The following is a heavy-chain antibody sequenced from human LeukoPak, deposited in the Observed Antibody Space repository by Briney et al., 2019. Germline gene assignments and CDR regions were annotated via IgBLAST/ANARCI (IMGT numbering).Heavy chain of an antibody. V-gene: IGHV3-73*01. Sequence: GGSLRLSCAASGFTFSGSAMHWVRQASGKGLEWVGRIRSKANSYATAYAASVKGRFTISRDDSKNTAYLQMNSLKTEDTAVYYCTRLGVVPAYYDYWGQGTLVTVSS. D-gene: IGHD2-2*01. CDR2: IRSKANSYAT. J-gene: IGHJ4*02. CDR1: GFTFSGSA. CDR3: TRLGVVPAYYDY.